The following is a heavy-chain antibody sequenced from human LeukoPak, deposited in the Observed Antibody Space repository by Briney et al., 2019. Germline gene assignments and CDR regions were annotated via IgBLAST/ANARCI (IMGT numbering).Heavy chain of an antibody. J-gene: IGHJ4*02. CDR2: IWYDGSNK. CDR1: GFTFSSYA. Sequence: GGSLRLSCAASGFTFSSYAMSWVRQAPGKGLEWVAVIWYDGSNKYYADSVKGRFAISRDNSKNTLYLQMNSLRAEDTAVYYCAAKASGWHFPFDYWGQGTLVTVSS. V-gene: IGHV3-33*08. D-gene: IGHD6-19*01. CDR3: AAKASGWHFPFDY.